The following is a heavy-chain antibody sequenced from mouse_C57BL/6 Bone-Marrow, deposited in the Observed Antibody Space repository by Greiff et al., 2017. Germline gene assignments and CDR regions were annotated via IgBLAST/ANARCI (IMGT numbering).Heavy chain of an antibody. CDR1: GYTFTSYG. V-gene: IGHV1-81*01. J-gene: IGHJ4*01. CDR3: ARTHYDGSRSYAMDY. CDR2: IYPRSGNT. D-gene: IGHD1-1*01. Sequence: QVQLKQSGAELARPGASVKLSCKASGYTFTSYGISWVKQRPGQGLEWIGEIYPRSGNTYYNEKFKGKATLTADKSSSTAYMELRSLTSEDSAVYFCARTHYDGSRSYAMDYWGQGTSVTVSS.